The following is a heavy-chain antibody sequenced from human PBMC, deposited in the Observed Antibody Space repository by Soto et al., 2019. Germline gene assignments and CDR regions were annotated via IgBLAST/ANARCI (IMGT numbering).Heavy chain of an antibody. CDR2: IYSGGST. CDR1: GFTVSSNY. D-gene: IGHD6-19*01. Sequence: EVQLVESGGGLVQPGGSLRLSCAASGFTVSSNYMSWVRQAPGKGLEWVSVIYSGGSTYYADSVKGRFTISRDKSKNTLYLQMNSVRAEDTAVYYCARDRIAVAGNPEYFQHWGQGTLVTVSS. CDR3: ARDRIAVAGNPEYFQH. J-gene: IGHJ1*01. V-gene: IGHV3-66*01.